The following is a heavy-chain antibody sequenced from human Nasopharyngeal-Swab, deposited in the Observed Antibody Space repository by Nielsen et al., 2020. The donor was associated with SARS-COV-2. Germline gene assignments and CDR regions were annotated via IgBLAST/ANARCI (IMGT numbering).Heavy chain of an antibody. J-gene: IGHJ4*02. CDR2: IYYIGST. D-gene: IGHD6-19*01. CDR3: ARQGGWYFDY. Sequence: WIRQPPGKGLEWIGIIYYIGSTYSNPSLKSRVTISLDTSKNQFSLKLSSVTAADTAVYYCARQGGWYFDYWGQGTLVTVSS. V-gene: IGHV4-39*01.